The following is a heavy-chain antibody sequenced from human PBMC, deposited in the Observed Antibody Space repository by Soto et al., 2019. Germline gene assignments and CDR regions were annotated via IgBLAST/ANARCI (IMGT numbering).Heavy chain of an antibody. Sequence: SQTLSLTCVISGDSVSSNSAAWNWIRQSPSRGLEWLGRTYYRSKWYNDYAVSVKSRITINPDTSKNQFSLQLNSVTPEDTAVYYCARARPDYSSSWLGFCGMDVWGQGTTVTVSS. CDR3: ARARPDYSSSWLGFCGMDV. D-gene: IGHD6-13*01. CDR1: GDSVSSNSAA. V-gene: IGHV6-1*01. CDR2: TYYRSKWYN. J-gene: IGHJ6*02.